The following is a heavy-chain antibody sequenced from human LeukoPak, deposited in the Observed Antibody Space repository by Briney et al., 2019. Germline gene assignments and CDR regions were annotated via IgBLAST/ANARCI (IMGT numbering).Heavy chain of an antibody. D-gene: IGHD4-17*01. Sequence: GRSLRLSCAASGFTFSGYAMHWARQAPGKGLEWVAVISYDGSNKYYADSVKGRFTISRDNSKNTLYLQMNSLRAEDTAVYYCARSDDYGDYVYLGRPLDYWGQGTLVTVSS. CDR2: ISYDGSNK. CDR1: GFTFSGYA. V-gene: IGHV3-30*04. J-gene: IGHJ4*02. CDR3: ARSDDYGDYVYLGRPLDY.